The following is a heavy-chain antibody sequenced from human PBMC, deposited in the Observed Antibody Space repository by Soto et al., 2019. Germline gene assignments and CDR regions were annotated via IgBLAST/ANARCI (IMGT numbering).Heavy chain of an antibody. J-gene: IGHJ1*01. CDR1: GYTFTSYY. CDR2: INPSGGST. Sequence: QVQLVQSGAEVKKPGASVKVSCKASGYTFTSYYMHWVRQAPGQGLEWMGIINPSGGSTSYAQKFQGRVTMTRDTSTSTVYMELSSLRSEDTAVYYCAANRADCSGGSCYSAEYFQHWGQGTLVTVSS. CDR3: AANRADCSGGSCYSAEYFQH. D-gene: IGHD2-15*01. V-gene: IGHV1-46*01.